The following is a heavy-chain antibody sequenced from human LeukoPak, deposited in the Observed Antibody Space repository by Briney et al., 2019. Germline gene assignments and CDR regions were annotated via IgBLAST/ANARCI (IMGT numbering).Heavy chain of an antibody. Sequence: QPGGSLRLSCAASGFTFSSLAMSWVRQAPGKGLKWVSVISTSGATTYYADSVKGRFTISRDNSENTLYLQMDSLRAEDTAIYYCAKKTGNYHTPFDYWGQGTLVTVSS. CDR3: AKKTGNYHTPFDY. V-gene: IGHV3-23*01. D-gene: IGHD1-7*01. J-gene: IGHJ4*02. CDR1: GFTFSSLA. CDR2: ISTSGATT.